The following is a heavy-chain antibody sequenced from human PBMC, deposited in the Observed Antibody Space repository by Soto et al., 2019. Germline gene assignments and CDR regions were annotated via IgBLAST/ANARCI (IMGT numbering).Heavy chain of an antibody. D-gene: IGHD4-17*01. CDR3: ARTDYGGTYFDY. Sequence: QVQLVESGGGVVQPGRSLRLSCAASGFTFSSYGMHWVRQAPGKGLEWVAVIWYDGSNKYYADSVKGRFTISRDNSKNTLYLLMNSLRAEDTAVYYCARTDYGGTYFDYWGQGTLVTVSS. J-gene: IGHJ4*02. CDR2: IWYDGSNK. V-gene: IGHV3-33*01. CDR1: GFTFSSYG.